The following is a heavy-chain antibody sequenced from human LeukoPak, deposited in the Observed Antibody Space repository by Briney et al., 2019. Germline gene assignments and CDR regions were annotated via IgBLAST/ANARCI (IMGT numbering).Heavy chain of an antibody. V-gene: IGHV1-8*01. CDR1: GYTFTSYD. CDR3: ASVGMGHCSSTSCYDYYYYYMDV. J-gene: IGHJ6*03. D-gene: IGHD2-2*01. Sequence: ASVKVSCKASGYTFTSYDINWVRQATGQGLEWMGWMNPNSGNTGYAQKFQGRVTMTRNTSISTAYMELSSLRSEDTAVYYCASVGMGHCSSTSCYDYYYYYMDVWGKGTTVTVSS. CDR2: MNPNSGNT.